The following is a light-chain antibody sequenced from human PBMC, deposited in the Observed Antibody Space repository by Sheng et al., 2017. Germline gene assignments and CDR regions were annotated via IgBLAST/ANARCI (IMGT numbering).Light chain of an antibody. CDR2: AAS. CDR1: QGISTY. Sequence: QLTQSPSSLSASVGDRVIITCRASQGISTYLAWYQQKPEKAPKLLIYAASSLQSGVPSRFSGSGSGTYFTLTISSLQPEDFATYYCQQSYSTQWTFGQGTKVEIK. CDR3: QQSYSTQWT. J-gene: IGKJ1*01. V-gene: IGKV1-39*01.